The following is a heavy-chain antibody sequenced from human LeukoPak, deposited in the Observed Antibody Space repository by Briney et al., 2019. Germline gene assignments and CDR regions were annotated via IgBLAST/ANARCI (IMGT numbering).Heavy chain of an antibody. V-gene: IGHV3-7*01. Sequence: GGSLKLSCVASGFSFSTYWMSWVRQVPGKGLEWVANIKQDGSEKYYVDSVKGRFTISRDNSKNTLYLQMNSLRAEDTAVYYCARELELPPMGDYWGQGTLVTVSS. CDR2: IKQDGSEK. CDR1: GFSFSTYW. D-gene: IGHD1-7*01. CDR3: ARELELPPMGDY. J-gene: IGHJ4*02.